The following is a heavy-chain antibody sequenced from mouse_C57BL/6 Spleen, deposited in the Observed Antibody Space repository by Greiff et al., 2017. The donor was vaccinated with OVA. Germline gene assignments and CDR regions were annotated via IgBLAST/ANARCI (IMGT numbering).Heavy chain of an antibody. CDR1: GYTFTSYW. J-gene: IGHJ2*01. Sequence: QVQLQQPGAELVKPGASVKLSCKASGYTFTSYWMQWVKQRPGQGLEWIGEIDPSDSYTNYNQKFKGKATLTVDTSSSTAYMQLSSLTSEDSAVYYCARGVPNDGSSPFDYWGQGTTLTVSS. CDR3: ARGVPNDGSSPFDY. V-gene: IGHV1-50*01. D-gene: IGHD1-1*01. CDR2: IDPSDSYT.